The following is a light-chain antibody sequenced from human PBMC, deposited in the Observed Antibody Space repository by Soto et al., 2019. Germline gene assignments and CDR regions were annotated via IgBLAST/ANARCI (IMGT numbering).Light chain of an antibody. CDR1: SSDVGSYNR. CDR2: EVS. CDR3: SSYTSSSTFV. V-gene: IGLV2-18*02. J-gene: IGLJ2*01. Sequence: QSALTQPPSVSGSPGQSVTMSCTGTSSDVGSYNRVSWYQQPPGTAPKLMIYEVSNRPSGVPDRFSGSKSGNTASLTISGLQAEDEADYYCSSYTSSSTFVFGGGTKLTV.